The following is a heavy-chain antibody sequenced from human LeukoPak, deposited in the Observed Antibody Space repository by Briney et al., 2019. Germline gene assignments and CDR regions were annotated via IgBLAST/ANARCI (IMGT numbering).Heavy chain of an antibody. CDR1: GGTFSSYA. J-gene: IGHJ4*02. Sequence: ASVKVSCKASGGTFSSYAISWVRQAPGQGLEWMGGIIPIFGTANYAQKFQGRVTITADESTSTAYMELSSLRSEDTAVYYCARGASPRYGGNSYYYFGYWGQGTLVTVSS. V-gene: IGHV1-69*13. D-gene: IGHD4-23*01. CDR2: IIPIFGTA. CDR3: ARGASPRYGGNSYYYFGY.